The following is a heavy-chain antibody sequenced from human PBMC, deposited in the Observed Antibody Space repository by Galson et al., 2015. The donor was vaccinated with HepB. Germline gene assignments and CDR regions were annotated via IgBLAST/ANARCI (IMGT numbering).Heavy chain of an antibody. CDR1: GFMFSSYG. D-gene: IGHD5-24*01. J-gene: IGHJ4*02. Sequence: SLRLSCAASGFMFSSYGLHWVRQAPGKGLEWVAVISYDGSNKYYADSVKGRFTISRDNSKNTVYLQMNSLRAEDTAVYYCSKTYRRDGYNFGSYFDYWGQGTLVTVSS. CDR2: ISYDGSNK. V-gene: IGHV3-30*18. CDR3: SKTYRRDGYNFGSYFDY.